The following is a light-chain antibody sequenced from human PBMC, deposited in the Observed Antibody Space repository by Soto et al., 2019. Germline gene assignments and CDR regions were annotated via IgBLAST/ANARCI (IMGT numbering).Light chain of an antibody. CDR3: SSYAGSNGV. CDR2: EVS. Sequence: QSALTQPPSASGSPGXSVTISCTGTSSDVGGYNYVSWYQQHPGKAPKLMIYEVSKRPSGVPDRFSGSKSGNTASLTVSGLQAEDEADYYCSSYAGSNGVFGTGTKVTVL. J-gene: IGLJ1*01. CDR1: SSDVGGYNY. V-gene: IGLV2-8*01.